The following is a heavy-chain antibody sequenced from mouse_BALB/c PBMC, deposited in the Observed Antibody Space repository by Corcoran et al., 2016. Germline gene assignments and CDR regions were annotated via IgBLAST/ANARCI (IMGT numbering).Heavy chain of an antibody. D-gene: IGHD1-1*01. Sequence: QIQLVQSGPELKKPGETVKISCKASGYTFTNYGMNWVKQAPGKGLKWMGWINTYTGEPTYADDFKGRFAFSLETSASTAYLQINNLKNEDTATYFCARSYGSSYWYFDVWGAGTTVTVSS. CDR2: INTYTGEP. CDR3: ARSYGSSYWYFDV. CDR1: GYTFTNYG. V-gene: IGHV9-3-1*01. J-gene: IGHJ1*01.